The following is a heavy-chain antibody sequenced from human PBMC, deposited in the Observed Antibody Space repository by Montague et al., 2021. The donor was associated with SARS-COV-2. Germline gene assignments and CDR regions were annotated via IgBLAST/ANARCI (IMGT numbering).Heavy chain of an antibody. J-gene: IGHJ4*02. CDR2: ISSSGTTM. CDR3: ARGNPDVY. CDR1: GFGFTSSE. V-gene: IGHV3-48*03. Sequence: SLRLSCAASGFGFTSSEMNWFRQAPGKGPEWVSYISSSGTTMNYADSVKGRFTISRDDAKNSLYLQMNSLRDEDTAVYYCARGNPDVYWGQGTLVTVSS. D-gene: IGHD5-24*01.